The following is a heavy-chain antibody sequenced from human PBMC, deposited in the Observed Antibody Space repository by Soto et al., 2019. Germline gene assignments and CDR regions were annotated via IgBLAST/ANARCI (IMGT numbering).Heavy chain of an antibody. J-gene: IGHJ4*02. V-gene: IGHV3-23*01. D-gene: IGHD2-2*01. CDR2: ISGSGGST. Sequence: GGSLRLSCAASGFTFSSYAMSWVRQAPGKGLEWVSAISGSGGSTYYADSVKGRFTISRDNSKNTLYLQMNSLRAEDTAVYYSAKGVVVPAAMPLSSGFDYWGQGTLVTVSS. CDR1: GFTFSSYA. CDR3: AKGVVVPAAMPLSSGFDY.